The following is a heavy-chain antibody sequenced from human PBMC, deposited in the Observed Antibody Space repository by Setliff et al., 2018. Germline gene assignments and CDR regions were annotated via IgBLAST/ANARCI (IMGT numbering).Heavy chain of an antibody. D-gene: IGHD6-19*01. CDR2: ISSSGLI. J-gene: IGHJ4*02. CDR1: GFTFSTYA. V-gene: IGHV3-48*01. CDR3: ARSAVAVPGQFYFDN. Sequence: PGGSLRLSCAVSGFTFSTYAMNWLRQAPGKGLEWVSYISSSGLIYYADSVKGRFTISRDEAKNSLYLQMNSLRTEDTAVYYCARSAVAVPGQFYFDNWGQGTQVTVSS.